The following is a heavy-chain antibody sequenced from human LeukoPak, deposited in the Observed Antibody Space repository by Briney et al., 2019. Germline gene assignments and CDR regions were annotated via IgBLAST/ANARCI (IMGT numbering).Heavy chain of an antibody. J-gene: IGHJ4*02. CDR3: ARRLAYCGGDCYNYFDY. V-gene: IGHV1-2*02. CDR2: INPNSGGT. CDR1: GYTFTGYY. Sequence: ASVKVSCKASGYTFTGYYMHWVRQAPGQGLEWMGWINPNSGGTNYAQKFQGRVTMTRDTSISTAYMELSRLRSDDTAVYYCARRLAYCGGDCYNYFDYWGQGTLVTVSS. D-gene: IGHD2-21*02.